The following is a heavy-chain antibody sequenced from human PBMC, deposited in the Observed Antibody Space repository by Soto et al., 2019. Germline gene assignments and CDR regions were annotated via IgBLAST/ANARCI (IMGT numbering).Heavy chain of an antibody. CDR1: GDSVSNNGAT. CDR2: AYYRSRWHY. CDR3: ARDPPDFNSGFDS. D-gene: IGHD1-26*01. V-gene: IGHV6-1*01. Sequence: SQTLSLTCAICGDSVSNNGATWNWIRQSPSGGLEWLGRAYYRSRWHYDYATSVRSRITINPDTSKNQFSLQLSSVTPEDTAVYYCARDPPDFNSGFDSWGQGSLVTVSS. J-gene: IGHJ4*02.